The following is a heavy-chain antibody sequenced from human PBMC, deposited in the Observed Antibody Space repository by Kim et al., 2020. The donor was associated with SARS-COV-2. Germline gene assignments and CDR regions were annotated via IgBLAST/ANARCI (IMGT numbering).Heavy chain of an antibody. CDR2: MSGSGCTT. CDR1: GFAFSNYA. V-gene: IGHV3-23*01. Sequence: GGSLRLSCAASGFAFSNYAMSWVRQAPGKGLEWVSYMSGMSGSGCTTYYADSMKGRFTVSRDNSQNPLNLQMNSLRAEDTAIYHCTNGGVDTNYHYFDYWGQGTLVTVSS. CDR3: TNGGVDTNYHYFDY. J-gene: IGHJ4*02. D-gene: IGHD3-3*01.